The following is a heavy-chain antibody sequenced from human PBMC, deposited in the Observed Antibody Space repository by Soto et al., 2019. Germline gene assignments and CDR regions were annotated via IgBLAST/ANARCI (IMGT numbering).Heavy chain of an antibody. CDR1: GGSFSGYY. CDR3: ARGRHSRLRFLEWLLPFDY. D-gene: IGHD3-3*01. J-gene: IGHJ4*02. V-gene: IGHV4-34*01. CDR2: IDHSGST. Sequence: SETLSLTCAVYGGSFSGYYWSWIRQPPGKGLEWIGEIDHSGSTNYNPSLKSRVTISVDTSKNQFSLKLSSVTAADTAVYYCARGRHSRLRFLEWLLPFDYWGQGTLVTVSS.